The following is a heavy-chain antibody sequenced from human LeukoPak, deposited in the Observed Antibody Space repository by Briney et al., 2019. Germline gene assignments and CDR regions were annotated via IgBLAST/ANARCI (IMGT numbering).Heavy chain of an antibody. CDR3: AKDFLSPSEWELFVGFDY. D-gene: IGHD1-26*01. Sequence: PSETLSLTCAVYGGTFSGYYWTWVRQPPGKGLEWIGEINHSGTTTYNPSLKSRVTISVDTSKSQLSLRLSSMTAADTAVYYCAKDFLSPSEWELFVGFDYWGQGTLVTVSS. J-gene: IGHJ4*02. V-gene: IGHV4-34*01. CDR1: GGTFSGYY. CDR2: INHSGTT.